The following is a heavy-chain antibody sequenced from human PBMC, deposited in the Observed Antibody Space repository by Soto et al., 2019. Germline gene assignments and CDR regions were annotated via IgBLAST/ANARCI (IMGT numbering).Heavy chain of an antibody. Sequence: ASVKVSCNAAGYTFSAYTMNWVRQAPGQSLEWMGWINVGSGNTRYSQNFQGRVSITRDTSASTVYMELTGLKSEDTAMYYCARDTETLGPRANDALDIWGQGTMVTVSS. J-gene: IGHJ3*02. CDR1: GYTFSAYT. V-gene: IGHV1-3*01. D-gene: IGHD3-3*02. CDR2: INVGSGNT. CDR3: ARDTETLGPRANDALDI.